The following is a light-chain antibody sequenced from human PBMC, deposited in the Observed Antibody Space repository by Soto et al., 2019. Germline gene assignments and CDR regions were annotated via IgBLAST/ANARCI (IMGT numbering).Light chain of an antibody. CDR2: EVT. CDR3: SSYAGSNILV. J-gene: IGLJ3*02. CDR1: SSDVGGYNY. V-gene: IGLV2-8*01. Sequence: QSALTQPPSASGSPGQSVTISCTGTSSDVGGYNYVSWYQQHPGKVPKLMIYEVTKRPSGVPDRFSGSKSGITASLTVSGLQAEDEADYYCSSYAGSNILVFGGGTQLTVL.